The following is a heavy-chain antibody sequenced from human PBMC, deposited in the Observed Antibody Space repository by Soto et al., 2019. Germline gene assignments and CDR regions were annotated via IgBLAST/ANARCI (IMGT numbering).Heavy chain of an antibody. CDR1: GYTFSNYA. CDR3: ARAISLIMAAPAY. CDR2: ISPYNGNA. V-gene: IGHV1-18*04. J-gene: IGHJ4*02. Sequence: GASVKVSCKTSGYTFSNYAISCVLQSPLQWLDWMGCISPYNGNANYTEKFQGRVSMTTDTSTTTAYMELTSLTSDDTAIYYCARAISLIMAAPAYWGQGTLVTVSS. D-gene: IGHD2-8*01.